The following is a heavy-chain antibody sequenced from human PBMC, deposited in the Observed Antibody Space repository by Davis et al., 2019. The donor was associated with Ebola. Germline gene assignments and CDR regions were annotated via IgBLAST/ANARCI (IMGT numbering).Heavy chain of an antibody. J-gene: IGHJ6*03. CDR3: ARDLPGPDCSSTSCYTYYYYYYMDV. D-gene: IGHD2-2*02. CDR1: GFTFSSYS. V-gene: IGHV3-21*01. CDR2: ISSSSSYI. Sequence: PGGSLRLSCAASGFTFSSYSMNWVRQAPGKGLEWVSSISSSSSYIYYADSVKGRFTISRDNAKNSLYLQMNSLRAEDTAVYYCARDLPGPDCSSTSCYTYYYYYYMDVWGKGTTVTVSS.